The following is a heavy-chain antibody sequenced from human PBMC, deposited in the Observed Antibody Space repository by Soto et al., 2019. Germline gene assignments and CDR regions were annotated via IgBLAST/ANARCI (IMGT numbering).Heavy chain of an antibody. CDR1: GFTFTNAW. J-gene: IGHJ6*02. CDR2: IKSKTDGGTT. V-gene: IGHV3-15*01. D-gene: IGHD3-22*01. Sequence: GGSLRLSCAASGFTFTNAWMSWVRQAPGKGLEWVARIKSKTDGGTTDYATPVKGRFTISRHNSKNTLYLQMNSLRAEDTAVYYCARDPYYDSSGYLASNGMDVWGQGTTVTVSS. CDR3: ARDPYYDSSGYLASNGMDV.